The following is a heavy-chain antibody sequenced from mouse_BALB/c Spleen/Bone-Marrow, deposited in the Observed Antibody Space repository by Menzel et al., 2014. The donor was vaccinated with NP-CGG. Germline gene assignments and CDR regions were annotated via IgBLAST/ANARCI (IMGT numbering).Heavy chain of an antibody. Sequence: DVKLVESGGGLVKPGGSLKLSCAASGFTFSSYTMSWVRQTPEKRLEWVATISSGGGYTYYPDSVKGRFTISRDNAKNTLYLQMSSLKSEDTAMYYCTRERETRYAMDYWGQGTSVTVSS. CDR3: TRERETRYAMDY. V-gene: IGHV5-6-4*01. CDR1: GFTFSSYT. J-gene: IGHJ4*01. CDR2: ISSGGGYT.